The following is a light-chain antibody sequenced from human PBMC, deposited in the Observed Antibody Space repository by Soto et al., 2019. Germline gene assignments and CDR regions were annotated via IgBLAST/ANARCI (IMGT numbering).Light chain of an antibody. CDR1: QSVGSSY. CDR3: QQYFSSPQT. CDR2: GAS. Sequence: EIVLTQSPGTLSLSPGERAALSCRASQSVGSSYLAWYQQIPGQAPRLLIYGASSRATGIPDRFSGSGSGTDFTLTISRLEPEDYAVYSCQQYFSSPQTFGQGTKVEI. J-gene: IGKJ1*01. V-gene: IGKV3-20*01.